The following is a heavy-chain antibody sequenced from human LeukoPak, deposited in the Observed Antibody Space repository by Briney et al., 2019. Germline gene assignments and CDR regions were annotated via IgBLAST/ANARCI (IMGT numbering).Heavy chain of an antibody. CDR2: IYSGGKT. Sequence: GGSLRLSCAASGFIISSNYISWVRQAPGKGLEWVSLIYSGGKTFYADFAKGRFTISRDNAKNSLYLQMNSLRAEDTAVYYCARVTYPYSSSSQVEGYWGQGTLVTVSS. V-gene: IGHV3-53*01. D-gene: IGHD6-6*01. J-gene: IGHJ4*02. CDR3: ARVTYPYSSSSQVEGY. CDR1: GFIISSNY.